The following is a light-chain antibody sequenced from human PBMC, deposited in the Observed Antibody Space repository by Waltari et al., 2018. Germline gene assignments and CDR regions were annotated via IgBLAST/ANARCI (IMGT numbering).Light chain of an antibody. CDR2: DVS. CDR1: QDLMYDDGKTY. CDR3: MQAINLYT. V-gene: IGKV2-29*02. Sequence: DVVMPQTPPSLSVTPGQPASFSCKSSQDLMYDDGKTYLFWYLQKPGQSPQPLMYDVSSRFSGVPERFSGSGSGTDFTLTISRVEPEDVGVYYCMQAINLYTFGQGTKLEI. J-gene: IGKJ2*01.